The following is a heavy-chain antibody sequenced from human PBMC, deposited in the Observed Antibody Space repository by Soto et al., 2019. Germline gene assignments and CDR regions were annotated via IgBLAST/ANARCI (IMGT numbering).Heavy chain of an antibody. V-gene: IGHV1-18*01. CDR3: ARDRKWEQLPY. CDR1: GYTFSRYG. D-gene: IGHD1-26*01. Sequence: QVQLVQSGAEVREPGASVKVSCKTSGYTFSRYGITWVRQAPGQGLEWMGWLNGNTGHTIYAMNLEDRLTISTDTSTGKADMELKSLKSGDTAVYYCARDRKWEQLPYWGQGTRVTVSS. J-gene: IGHJ4*02. CDR2: LNGNTGHT.